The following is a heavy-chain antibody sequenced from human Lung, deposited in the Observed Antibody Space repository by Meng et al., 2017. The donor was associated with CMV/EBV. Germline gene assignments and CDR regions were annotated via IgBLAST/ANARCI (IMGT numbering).Heavy chain of an antibody. J-gene: IGHJ6*02. CDR2: ISSSSSYI. CDR1: GFTFSSYS. V-gene: IGHV3-21*01. CDR3: AREGGRAGTPGSYYYGMDV. D-gene: IGHD1-1*01. Sequence: SCAASGFTFSSYSMNWVRQAPGKGLEWVSSISSSSSYIYYADSVKGRFTISRDNAKNALYLQMNSRRAEDTAVYYCAREGGRAGTPGSYYYGMDVXGQGXTVTVSS.